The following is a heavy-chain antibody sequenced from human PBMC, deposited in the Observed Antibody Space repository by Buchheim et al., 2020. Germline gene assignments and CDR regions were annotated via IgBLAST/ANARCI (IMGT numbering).Heavy chain of an antibody. J-gene: IGHJ6*02. D-gene: IGHD2-2*02. CDR1: GGTFSSYA. Sequence: QVQLVQSGAEVKKPGSSVKVSCKASGGTFSSYAISWVRQAPGQGLEWMGRIIPILGIANYAQKFQGRVTITADQSTSTAYMELSSLRSEDTAVYYCARDLLVCSSTSCYSDYYYYGMDVWGQGTT. CDR3: ARDLLVCSSTSCYSDYYYYGMDV. CDR2: IIPILGIA. V-gene: IGHV1-69*04.